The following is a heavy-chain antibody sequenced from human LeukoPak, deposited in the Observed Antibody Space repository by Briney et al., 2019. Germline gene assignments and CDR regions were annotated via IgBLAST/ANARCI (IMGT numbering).Heavy chain of an antibody. J-gene: IGHJ6*02. D-gene: IGHD2-2*01. CDR3: ARDGGEVVIVPAARGQYYYGLDV. Sequence: SETLSLTCAVSGGSISSGGYSWSWIRQPPGKGLEWIGYIYYSGSTNYNPSLKSRVTISVDTSKNQFSLNLNSVTAADTAVYYCARDGGEVVIVPAARGQYYYGLDVWGQGTTVTVSS. CDR2: IYYSGST. CDR1: GGSISSGGYS. V-gene: IGHV4-61*08.